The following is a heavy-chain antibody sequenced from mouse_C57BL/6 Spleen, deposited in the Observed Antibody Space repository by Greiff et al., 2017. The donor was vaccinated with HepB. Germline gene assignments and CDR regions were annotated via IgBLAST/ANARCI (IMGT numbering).Heavy chain of an antibody. D-gene: IGHD1-1*01. CDR2: IYPGSGST. J-gene: IGHJ4*01. Sequence: VQLQQPGAELVKLGASVKMSCKASGYTFTSYWITWVKQRPGQGLEWIGDIYPGSGSTNYNEKFKSKATLTVDTSSSTAYMQLSSLTSEDSAVYYFARKGYGSSYAMDYWGQGTSVTVSS. V-gene: IGHV1-55*01. CDR3: ARKGYGSSYAMDY. CDR1: GYTFTSYW.